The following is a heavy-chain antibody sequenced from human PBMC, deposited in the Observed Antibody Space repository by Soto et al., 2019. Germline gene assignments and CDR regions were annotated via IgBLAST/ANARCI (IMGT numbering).Heavy chain of an antibody. V-gene: IGHV4-39*01. J-gene: IGHJ5*01. D-gene: IGHD3-3*01. CDR2: IYYSGST. CDR3: ARHGSAVLYCYALWSAYYKRWGGDS. Sequence: SQSMSLTNSVAGGSIGSRSYYWGRIRKHRGKGREWIGRIYYSGSTYYNPSLKSRVTISVDTSKNQFFLTVSPVTAAATAVYYCARHGSAVLYCYALWSAYYKRWGGDSWGQGTLVTVSS. CDR1: GGSIGSRSYY.